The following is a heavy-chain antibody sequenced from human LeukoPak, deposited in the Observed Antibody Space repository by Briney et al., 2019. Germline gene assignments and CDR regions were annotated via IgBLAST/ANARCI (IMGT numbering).Heavy chain of an antibody. CDR2: VYYSGST. V-gene: IGHV4-39*02. CDR1: GGSFSSSRYF. CDR3: ARRHGDYAYYSYYGMDV. D-gene: IGHD4-17*01. J-gene: IGHJ6*02. Sequence: PSETLSLTCTVSGGSFSSSRYFWGWIRQPPGKGLEWIGSVYYSGSTYYNPSLKSRVTMSVDTSKNHFSLNLRSVTAADTAVYYCARRHGDYAYYSYYGMDVWGQGTTVTVSS.